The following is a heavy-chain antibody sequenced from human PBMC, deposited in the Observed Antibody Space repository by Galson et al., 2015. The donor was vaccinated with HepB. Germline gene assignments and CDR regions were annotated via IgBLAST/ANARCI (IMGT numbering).Heavy chain of an antibody. CDR3: ARPTFKYYYDSSGTQGAFDI. D-gene: IGHD3-22*01. Sequence: QSGAEVKKPGESLRISCTGSGYSFTSYWISWVRQMPGKGLEWMGRIDPSDSYTNYSPSFQGHVTISADKSISTAYLQWSSLKASDTAMYYCARPTFKYYYDSSGTQGAFDIWGQGTMVTVSS. CDR2: IDPSDSYT. V-gene: IGHV5-10-1*01. J-gene: IGHJ3*02. CDR1: GYSFTSYW.